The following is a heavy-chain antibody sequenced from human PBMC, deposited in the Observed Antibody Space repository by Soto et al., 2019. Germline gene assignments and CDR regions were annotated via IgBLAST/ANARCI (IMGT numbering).Heavy chain of an antibody. Sequence: GASVKVSCKASGYTFTSYAMHWVRQAPGQRLERMGWINAGNGNTKYSQKFQGRVTITRDTSASTAYMELSSLRSEDTAVYYCARTDTTYYYYYYGMDVWGQGTTVTVSS. CDR1: GYTFTSYA. CDR3: ARTDTTYYYYYYGMDV. CDR2: INAGNGNT. V-gene: IGHV1-3*01. D-gene: IGHD1-1*01. J-gene: IGHJ6*02.